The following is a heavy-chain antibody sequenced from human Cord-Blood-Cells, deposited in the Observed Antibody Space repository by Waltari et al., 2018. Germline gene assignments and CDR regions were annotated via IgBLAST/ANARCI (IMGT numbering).Heavy chain of an antibody. Sequence: EVQLLESGGGLVQPGGSLRLSCAASGFTFSSYAMSCVRQAPGKGLEWVSAISGSGGSTYYADSVKGRFTISRDNSKNTLYLQMNSLRAEDTAVYYCAEDFWSGYYKRGFDYWGQGTLVTVSS. CDR2: ISGSGGST. J-gene: IGHJ4*02. CDR1: GFTFSSYA. V-gene: IGHV3-23*01. D-gene: IGHD3-3*01. CDR3: AEDFWSGYYKRGFDY.